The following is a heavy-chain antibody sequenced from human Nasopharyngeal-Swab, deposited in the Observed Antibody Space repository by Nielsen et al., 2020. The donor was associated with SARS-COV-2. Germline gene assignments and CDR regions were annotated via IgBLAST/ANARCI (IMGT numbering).Heavy chain of an antibody. D-gene: IGHD5-12*01. CDR3: ASCRNIVAARWYFDL. CDR1: GGSFSGYY. V-gene: IGHV4-34*01. J-gene: IGHJ2*01. Sequence: SETLSLTCAVYGGSFSGYYWSWIRQPPGNGLEWIGDINHSGSTNYNPSLKRRVTISVDTSNNPFSLKLSSVTAADTAVYYHASCRNIVAARWYFDLWGRGTLVTVSS. CDR2: INHSGST.